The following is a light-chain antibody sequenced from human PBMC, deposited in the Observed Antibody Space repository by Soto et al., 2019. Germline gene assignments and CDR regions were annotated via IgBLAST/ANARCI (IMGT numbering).Light chain of an antibody. CDR3: HKYNSGPRGT. CDR2: GAS. CDR1: QSVNLN. V-gene: IGKV3-15*01. J-gene: IGKJ3*01. Sequence: EIMMTQSPGTLSVSPGEGATLSCTASQSVNLNLAWYQQKPGQPPRLLLYGASTRATGIPVRFRGSGSGTEFPLTLTSLHSEDSPVFYCHKYNSGPRGTFAPGTKVKIK.